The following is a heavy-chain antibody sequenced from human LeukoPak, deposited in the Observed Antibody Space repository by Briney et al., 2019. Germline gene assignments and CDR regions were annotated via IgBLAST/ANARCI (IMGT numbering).Heavy chain of an antibody. V-gene: IGHV3-21*04. CDR2: ISSSSSYI. D-gene: IGHD3-3*01. Sequence: GGSLRLSCAASGFTFSSYSMNWVRQAPGKGLEWVSSISSSSSYIYYADSVKGRFTISRDNAKNSLYLRMNSLRAEDTAVYYCARAPRITIFGVVLVSGMDVWGQGTAVTVSS. CDR1: GFTFSSYS. CDR3: ARAPRITIFGVVLVSGMDV. J-gene: IGHJ6*02.